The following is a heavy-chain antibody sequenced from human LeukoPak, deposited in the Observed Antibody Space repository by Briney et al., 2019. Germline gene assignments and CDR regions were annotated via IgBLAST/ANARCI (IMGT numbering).Heavy chain of an antibody. J-gene: IGHJ5*02. D-gene: IGHD4-23*01. CDR1: GGSISSRSYY. Sequence: SETLSLTCTVSGGSISSRSYYWGWIRQPPGKGLEWIGSMYYSGSTYYNPSLKSRVTISVDTSKNQFSLKLTSVTAADTAVYYCARHYGGSTGVLWFDPWGQGTLVTVSS. CDR3: ARHYGGSTGVLWFDP. V-gene: IGHV4-39*01. CDR2: MYYSGST.